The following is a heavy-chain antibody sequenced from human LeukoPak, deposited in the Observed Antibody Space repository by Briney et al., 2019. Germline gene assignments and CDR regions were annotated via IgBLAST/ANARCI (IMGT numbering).Heavy chain of an antibody. D-gene: IGHD3-3*01. J-gene: IGHJ4*02. V-gene: IGHV3-9*01. CDR2: ISWNSGSI. CDR3: AKDDYDFWSGYTFDY. Sequence: GGSLRLSCAASGFTFDGYAMHWVRHAPGKGLEWVSGISWNSGSIGYADSVKGRFTISRDNAKNSLYLQMNSLRAEDTALYYCAKDDYDFWSGYTFDYWGQGTLVTVSS. CDR1: GFTFDGYA.